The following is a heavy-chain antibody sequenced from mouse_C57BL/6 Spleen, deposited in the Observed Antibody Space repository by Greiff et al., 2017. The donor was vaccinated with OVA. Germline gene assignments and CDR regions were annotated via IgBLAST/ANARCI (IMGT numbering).Heavy chain of an antibody. CDR3: ASRDSSFLDY. J-gene: IGHJ2*01. CDR2: IYPGDGDT. CDR1: GYAFSGYW. Sequence: QVQLKESGAELVKPGASVKISCKASGYAFSGYWMNWVKQRPGKGLEWIGQIYPGDGDTNYKGKFKGKATLTAAKSYSTASMQLSSLTSEDSAVYFCASRDSSFLDYWGQGTTLTVSS. V-gene: IGHV1-80*01. D-gene: IGHD1-1*01.